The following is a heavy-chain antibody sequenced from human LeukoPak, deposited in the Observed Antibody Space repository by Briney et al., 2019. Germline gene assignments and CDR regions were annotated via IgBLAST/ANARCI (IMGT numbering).Heavy chain of an antibody. CDR3: ARAGNYYGRHTNWFDP. CDR2: IRYDGSIK. CDR1: GFTFSSYG. V-gene: IGHV3-30*02. D-gene: IGHD3-10*01. J-gene: IGHJ5*02. Sequence: GGSLRLSCAASGFTFSSYGMHWVRQAPGKGLEWVTFIRYDGSIKYYVDSVKGRFTISRDNAKNSLYLQMNSLRAEDTAVYYCARAGNYYGRHTNWFDPWGQGTLVTVSS.